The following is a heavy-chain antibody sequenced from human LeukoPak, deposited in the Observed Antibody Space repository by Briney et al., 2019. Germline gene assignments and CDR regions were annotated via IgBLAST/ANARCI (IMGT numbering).Heavy chain of an antibody. CDR3: ARGQAYCSSTSCYHPGYYYYMDV. Sequence: ASVKVSCKASGYTFTSYYIHWVRQAPGQGLEWMGWINSNSADTNYAQNFQGRVTMTRDTSISTAYMELSRLRSEDTAVYYCARGQAYCSSTSCYHPGYYYYMDVWGKGTTVTVSS. D-gene: IGHD2-2*01. V-gene: IGHV1-2*02. CDR2: INSNSADT. CDR1: GYTFTSYY. J-gene: IGHJ6*03.